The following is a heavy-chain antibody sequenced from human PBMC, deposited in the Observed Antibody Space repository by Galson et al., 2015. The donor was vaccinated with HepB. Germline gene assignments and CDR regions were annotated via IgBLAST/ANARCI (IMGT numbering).Heavy chain of an antibody. CDR1: GFTFSSYA. CDR3: ASITLWFGELREGMDV. Sequence: SLRLSCAASGFTFSSYAMSWVRQAPGKGLEWVSAISGSGGSTYYADSVKGRFTISRDNSKNTLYLQMNSLRAEDTAVYYCASITLWFGELREGMDVWGQGTTVTVSS. J-gene: IGHJ6*02. V-gene: IGHV3-23*01. D-gene: IGHD3-10*01. CDR2: ISGSGGST.